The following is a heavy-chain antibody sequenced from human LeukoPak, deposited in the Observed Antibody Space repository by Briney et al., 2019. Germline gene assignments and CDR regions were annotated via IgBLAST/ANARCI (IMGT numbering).Heavy chain of an antibody. D-gene: IGHD3/OR15-3a*01. CDR2: IYYTGTT. CDR3: ARQEIGLRSFDP. J-gene: IGHJ5*02. Sequence: SETLSLTCTVSGGSISSSLYHWGWIRQSPGKNLEWLGSIYYTGTTHYNPSLKSRVTISVDTSKNQFSLNLSSVTAADTDVYYCARQEIGLRSFDPWGQGTLVTVSS. CDR1: GGSISSSLYH. V-gene: IGHV4-39*01.